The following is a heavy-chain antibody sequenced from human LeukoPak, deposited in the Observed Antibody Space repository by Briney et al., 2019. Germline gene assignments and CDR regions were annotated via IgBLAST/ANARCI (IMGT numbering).Heavy chain of an antibody. Sequence: ASVKVSCKASGYTFTSYGTSWVRQAPGQGLEWMGWIRAYNGNTDYAQKLQDRVTVTTDTSTSTAYMELRSLRSDDTAVYYCARVVVPAAMGYYYYMDVWGKGTTVTVSS. CDR3: ARVVVPAAMGYYYYMDV. D-gene: IGHD2-2*01. CDR2: IRAYNGNT. J-gene: IGHJ6*03. CDR1: GYTFTSYG. V-gene: IGHV1-18*01.